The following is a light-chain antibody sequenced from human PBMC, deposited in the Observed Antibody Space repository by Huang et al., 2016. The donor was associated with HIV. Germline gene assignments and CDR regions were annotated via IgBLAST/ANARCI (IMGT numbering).Light chain of an antibody. J-gene: IGKJ4*01. CDR3: MQSLQSLT. CDR2: MAS. V-gene: IGKV2-28*01. CDR1: QSLVHDNGYIY. Sequence: DIVMTQSPLSLTVTPGEPASISCRSSQSLVHDNGYIYLDLYLQKPGQSPQVLIYMASVRAPGIPDRFSGGGSGTNFTLEINRVDAEDVGTYYCMQSLQSLTFGGGTRLEIK.